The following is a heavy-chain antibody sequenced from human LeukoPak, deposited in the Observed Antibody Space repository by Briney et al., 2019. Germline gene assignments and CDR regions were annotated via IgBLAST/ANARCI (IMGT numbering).Heavy chain of an antibody. CDR2: ISGSGGST. CDR1: GFTFSSYA. Sequence: GGSLRLSCAASGFTFSSYAMSWVRQAPGKGLEWVSAISGSGGSTYYADSVKGRFTISRDNSKNTLYLQMNSLRAEDMAVYYCAKDLGLRYFDWLLSSLDYWGQGTLVTVSS. CDR3: AKDLGLRYFDWLLSSLDY. D-gene: IGHD3-9*01. V-gene: IGHV3-23*01. J-gene: IGHJ4*02.